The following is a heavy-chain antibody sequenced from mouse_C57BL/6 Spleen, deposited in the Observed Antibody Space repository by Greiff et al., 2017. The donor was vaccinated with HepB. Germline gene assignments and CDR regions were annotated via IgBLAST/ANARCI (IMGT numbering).Heavy chain of an antibody. CDR2: IYPRDGST. J-gene: IGHJ1*03. D-gene: IGHD1-1*01. CDR3: ARSLTTVVATRYFDV. CDR1: GYTFTSYD. V-gene: IGHV1-85*01. Sequence: LQQSGPELVKPGASVKLSCKASGYTFTSYDINWVKQRPGQGLEWIGWIYPRDGSTKYNEKFKGKATLTVDTSSSTAYMELHSLTSEDSAVYFCARSLTTVVATRYFDVWGTGTTVTVSS.